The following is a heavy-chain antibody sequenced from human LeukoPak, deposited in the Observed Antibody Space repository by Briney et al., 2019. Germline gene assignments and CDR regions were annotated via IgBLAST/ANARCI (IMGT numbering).Heavy chain of an antibody. V-gene: IGHV1-69*06. D-gene: IGHD2-15*01. CDR1: GGTFSSYA. J-gene: IGHJ6*04. CDR3: AGGIVVVVAATPREDYYYGMDV. Sequence: SVKVYCKASGGTFSSYAISWVRQAPGQGLEWMGGIIPIFGTANYAQKFQGRVTITADKSTSTAYMELSSLRSEDTAVYYCAGGIVVVVAATPREDYYYGMDVWGKGTTVTVSS. CDR2: IIPIFGTA.